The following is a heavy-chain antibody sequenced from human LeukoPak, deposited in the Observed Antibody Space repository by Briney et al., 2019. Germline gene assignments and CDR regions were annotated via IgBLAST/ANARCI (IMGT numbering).Heavy chain of an antibody. D-gene: IGHD3-22*01. CDR1: GGSISSSSYY. J-gene: IGHJ4*02. Sequence: SETLSLTCTVSGGSISSSSYYWGWIRQPPGKGLEWIGSIYYSGSTYYNPSLKSRVTISVDTSKNQFSLKLSSVTAADTAVYYCAMTYYYDSSGPYWGQGTLVTVSS. CDR2: IYYSGST. CDR3: AMTYYYDSSGPY. V-gene: IGHV4-39*07.